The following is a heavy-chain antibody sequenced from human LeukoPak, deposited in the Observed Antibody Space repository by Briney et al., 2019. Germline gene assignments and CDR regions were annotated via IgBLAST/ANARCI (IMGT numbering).Heavy chain of an antibody. CDR3: ARCDCSGGSCYSGARGGLYYMDV. J-gene: IGHJ6*03. CDR1: GFTFSSYS. D-gene: IGHD2-15*01. Sequence: GGSLRLSCVASGFTFSSYSMNWGCQAPGKGLEWVSYISSSSSTIYYADSVKGRFTISRDNAKNSLYLQMNSLRAEDTAVHYCARCDCSGGSCYSGARGGLYYMDVWGKGTTVTVSS. V-gene: IGHV3-48*01. CDR2: ISSSSSTI.